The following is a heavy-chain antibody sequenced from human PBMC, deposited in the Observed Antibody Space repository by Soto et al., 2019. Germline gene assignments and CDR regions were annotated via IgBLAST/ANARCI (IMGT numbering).Heavy chain of an antibody. D-gene: IGHD6-13*01. CDR2: INSDGSAT. Sequence: GGSLRLSCAASGCTFSTHWIFWARQAPGKGLVWVSRINSDGSATSYADSVKGRFTISRDNAKNTLYLQMNSLRAEDTAVYYCARDIAAAGIPWGQGTLVTVSS. CDR1: GCTFSTHW. V-gene: IGHV3-74*01. CDR3: ARDIAAAGIP. J-gene: IGHJ5*02.